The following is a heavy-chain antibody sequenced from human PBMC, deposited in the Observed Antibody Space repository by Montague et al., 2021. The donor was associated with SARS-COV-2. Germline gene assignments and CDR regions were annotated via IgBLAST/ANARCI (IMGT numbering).Heavy chain of an antibody. CDR1: GFTFTGFW. V-gene: IGHV3-7*03. J-gene: IGHJ3*01. CDR2: IDEDGSNA. Sequence: SLRLSCAASGFTFTGFWMSWVRLAPGKRLEWVADIDEDGSNAVYVEGGRSRCTIARDNTKNPLYLQMHSLGADNTSISYCASAGFHSAGLHAWGQGVVVTVSS. D-gene: IGHD2-15*01. CDR3: ASAGFHSAGLHA.